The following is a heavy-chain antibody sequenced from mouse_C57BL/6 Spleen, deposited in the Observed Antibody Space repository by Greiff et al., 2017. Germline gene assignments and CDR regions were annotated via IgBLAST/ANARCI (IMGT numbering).Heavy chain of an antibody. J-gene: IGHJ2*01. CDR2: IYPGDGDT. V-gene: IGHV1-82*01. CDR3: AREGLFLNFDY. Sequence: LQQSGASVKISCKASGYAFSSSWMNWVKQRPGKGLEWIGRIYPGDGDTNYNGKFKGKATLTADKSSSTAYMQLSSLTSEDSAVYFGAREGLFLNFDYWGQGTTLTVSS. D-gene: IGHD2-3*01. CDR1: GYAFSSSW.